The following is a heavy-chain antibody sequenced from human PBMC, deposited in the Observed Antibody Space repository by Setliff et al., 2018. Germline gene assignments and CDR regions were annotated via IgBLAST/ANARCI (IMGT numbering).Heavy chain of an antibody. D-gene: IGHD1-1*01. CDR3: AIDYGPTGTPYH. CDR1: GYSFSDFY. J-gene: IGHJ4*02. Sequence: ASVKVSCKASGYSFSDFYMHWVRQVPGEGLEALGRIDPRDDFTVYAERFKVRLTITADTSTETSYMEMSSLRFEDTAVYYCAIDYGPTGTPYHWGQGTPFTVSS. CDR2: IDPRDDFT. V-gene: IGHV1-69-2*01.